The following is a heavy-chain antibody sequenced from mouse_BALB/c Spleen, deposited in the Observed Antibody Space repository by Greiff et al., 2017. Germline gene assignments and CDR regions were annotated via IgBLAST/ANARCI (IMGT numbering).Heavy chain of an antibody. CDR3: ARRGYGYDWAWFAY. Sequence: QVQLKESAAELARPGASVKMSCKASGYTFTSYTMHWVKQRPGQGLEWIGYINPSSGYTEYNQKFKDKTTLTADKSSSTAYMQLSSLTSEDSAVYYCARRGYGYDWAWFAYWGQGTLVTVSA. D-gene: IGHD2-2*01. CDR1: GYTFTSYT. V-gene: IGHV1-4*02. J-gene: IGHJ3*01. CDR2: INPSSGYT.